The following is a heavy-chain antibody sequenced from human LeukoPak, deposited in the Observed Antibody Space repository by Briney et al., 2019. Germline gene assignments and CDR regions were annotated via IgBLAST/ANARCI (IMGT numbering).Heavy chain of an antibody. Sequence: GASVKVSCKASGYTFTGYYMHWVRQAPGQGLEWMGWINPNSGGTNYAQKFQGRVTITRDTSIATAYMELSSLRSDDTAVYYCARRADYYDSSAYYYWGQGTLVTVSS. J-gene: IGHJ4*02. CDR1: GYTFTGYY. CDR2: INPNSGGT. D-gene: IGHD3-22*01. CDR3: ARRADYYDSSAYYY. V-gene: IGHV1-2*02.